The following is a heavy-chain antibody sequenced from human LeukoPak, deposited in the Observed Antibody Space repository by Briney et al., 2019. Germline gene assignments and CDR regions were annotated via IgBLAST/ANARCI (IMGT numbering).Heavy chain of an antibody. CDR2: IFIRGLT. Sequence: SETLSLTCTFSGDSISNFYWSWIRQPAGKGLEWIGRIFIRGLTNYNPSLKSRVIMSVDTSKNEFSLKLTSVIAADTAVYYCARGREYGDFLDYWGQGTLVTVSS. V-gene: IGHV4-4*07. D-gene: IGHD2-21*01. CDR1: GDSISNFY. CDR3: ARGREYGDFLDY. J-gene: IGHJ4*02.